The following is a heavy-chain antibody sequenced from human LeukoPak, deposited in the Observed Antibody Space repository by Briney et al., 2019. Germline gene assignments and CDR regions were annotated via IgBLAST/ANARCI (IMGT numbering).Heavy chain of an antibody. CDR1: GYTFTNSG. D-gene: IGHD5-24*01. J-gene: IGHJ3*01. CDR2: ISGYQGST. Sequence: ASVKVSCKASGYTFTNSGITWVRQAPGQGLEWMGWISGYQGSTKYAQNFQGRVTMTIDTSTSTAYMDLRSLRSDDTAIYFCARSDLGTITARPFNYWGQGTMVTVSS. CDR3: ARSDLGTITARPFNY. V-gene: IGHV1-18*01.